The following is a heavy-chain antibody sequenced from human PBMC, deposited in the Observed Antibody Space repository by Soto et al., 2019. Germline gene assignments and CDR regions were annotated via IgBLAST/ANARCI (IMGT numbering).Heavy chain of an antibody. J-gene: IGHJ4*02. V-gene: IGHV1-69*01. Sequence: QVQLVQSGAEVKKPGSSVKVSCKASGGTFSSYAISWVRQAPGQGLEWMGGIIPIFGTANYAQKFQGRVTITADESTSTAYMELSRLGSEDTAVYYCARGGNCSGGSCYSASFDYWGQGTLVTVSS. CDR1: GGTFSSYA. D-gene: IGHD2-15*01. CDR2: IIPIFGTA. CDR3: ARGGNCSGGSCYSASFDY.